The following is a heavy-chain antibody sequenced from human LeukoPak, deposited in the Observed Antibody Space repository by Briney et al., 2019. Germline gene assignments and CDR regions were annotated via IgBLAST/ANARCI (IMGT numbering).Heavy chain of an antibody. CDR3: ASEGHGDYVLPFDY. V-gene: IGHV1-18*01. D-gene: IGHD4-17*01. J-gene: IGHJ4*02. CDR2: ISAYNGNT. CDR1: GYTFTSYG. Sequence: ASVKVSCKASGYTFTSYGISWVRQAPGQGLEWMGWISAYNGNTNYAQKLQGRVTMTTDTSTSTAYMELRSLRSDDTAVHYCASEGHGDYVLPFDYWGQGTLVTVSS.